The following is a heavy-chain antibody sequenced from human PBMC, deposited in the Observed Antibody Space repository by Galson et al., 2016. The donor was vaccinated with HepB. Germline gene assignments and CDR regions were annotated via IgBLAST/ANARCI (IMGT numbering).Heavy chain of an antibody. CDR3: ATVPGWESGSYEH. CDR2: IYYVGRA. D-gene: IGHD1-26*01. Sequence: SETLSLTCRVSGDSIGSSSYHWAWIRQPPGKGLEWIGSIYYVGRAYYRSSLKSRLTISLDPAKNHISLNLTSVTAADTAVYYCATVPGWESGSYEHWGQGTLVSVSS. J-gene: IGHJ4*02. V-gene: IGHV4-39*02. CDR1: GDSIGSSSYH.